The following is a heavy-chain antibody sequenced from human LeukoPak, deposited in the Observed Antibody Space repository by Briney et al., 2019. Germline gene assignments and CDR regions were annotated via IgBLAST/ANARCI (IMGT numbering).Heavy chain of an antibody. CDR1: GYTFTSYA. Sequence: GASVKVSCKASGYTFTSYAMHWVRQAPGQRLEWMGWINAGNGNTNYAQKLQGRVTMTTDTSTSTAYMELRSLRSDDTAVYYCARVAALTRRDYYYYMDVWGKGTTVTVSS. CDR3: ARVAALTRRDYYYYMDV. CDR2: INAGNGNT. V-gene: IGHV1-3*01. J-gene: IGHJ6*03. D-gene: IGHD6-6*01.